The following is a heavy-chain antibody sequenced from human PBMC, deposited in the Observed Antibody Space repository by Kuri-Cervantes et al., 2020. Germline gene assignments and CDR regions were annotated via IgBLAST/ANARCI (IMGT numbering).Heavy chain of an antibody. V-gene: IGHV3-7*03. CDR3: ARGRRIAAAGTRYYGMDV. CDR2: IKQDGSEK. Sequence: GESLKISCAASGFTFSSYWMSWVRQAPGKGLEWVANIKQDGSEKYYVDSVKGRFTISRDNAKNSLYLQMNSLRAEDTAVYYCARGRRIAAAGTRYYGMDVWGQGTTVTVSS. J-gene: IGHJ6*02. CDR1: GFTFSSYW. D-gene: IGHD6-13*01.